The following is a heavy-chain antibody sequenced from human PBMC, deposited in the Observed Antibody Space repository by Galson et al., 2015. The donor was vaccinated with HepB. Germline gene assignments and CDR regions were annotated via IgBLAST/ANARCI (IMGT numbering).Heavy chain of an antibody. J-gene: IGHJ4*02. CDR3: ARSPYYYDSSGYQGPDY. V-gene: IGHV1-18*01. D-gene: IGHD3-22*01. CDR2: ISAYNGNT. CDR1: GYTFTSYG. Sequence: SVKVSCKASGYTFTSYGISWVRQAPGQGLEWMGWISAYNGNTNYAQKLQGRVTMTTDTSTSTAYMELRSLRSDDTAVYYCARSPYYYDSSGYQGPDYWGQGTLVTVSS.